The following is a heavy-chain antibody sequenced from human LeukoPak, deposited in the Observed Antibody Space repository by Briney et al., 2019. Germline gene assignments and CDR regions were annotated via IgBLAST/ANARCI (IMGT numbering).Heavy chain of an antibody. CDR3: ARDVLAAAGTWEGYYYYYYYMDV. Sequence: GASVKVSCTASGYTFTSYGISWVRQAPGQGLEWMGWISAYNGNTNYAQKLQGRVTMTTDTSTSTAYMELRSLRSDDTAVYYCARDVLAAAGTWEGYYYYYYYMDVWGKGTTVTVSS. D-gene: IGHD6-13*01. V-gene: IGHV1-18*01. CDR1: GYTFTSYG. J-gene: IGHJ6*03. CDR2: ISAYNGNT.